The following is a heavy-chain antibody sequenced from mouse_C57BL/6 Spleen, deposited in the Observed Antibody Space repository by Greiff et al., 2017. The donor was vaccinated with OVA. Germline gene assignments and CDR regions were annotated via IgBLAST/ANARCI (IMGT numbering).Heavy chain of an antibody. CDR2: IDPNSGGT. Sequence: VQLQQPGAELVKPGASVKLSCKASGYTFTSYWMHWVKQRPGRGLEWIGRIDPNSGGTKYNEKFKSKATLTVDKPSSTAYMQLSSLTSEDSAVYYCAREEFITTVVAHFDYWGQGTTLTVSS. V-gene: IGHV1-72*01. CDR1: GYTFTSYW. J-gene: IGHJ2*01. CDR3: AREEFITTVVAHFDY. D-gene: IGHD1-1*01.